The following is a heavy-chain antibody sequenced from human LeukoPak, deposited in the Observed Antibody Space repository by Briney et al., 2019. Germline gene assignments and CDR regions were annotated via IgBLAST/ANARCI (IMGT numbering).Heavy chain of an antibody. D-gene: IGHD6-6*01. V-gene: IGHV4-34*01. Sequence: PSETLSLTCAVYGGSFSGYYWSWIRQPLGKGLEWIGEINHSGSTNYNPSLKSRVTISVDTSKNQFSLKLSSVTAADTAAYYCARTALGSIAALFDYWGQGTLVTVSS. J-gene: IGHJ4*02. CDR2: INHSGST. CDR3: ARTALGSIAALFDY. CDR1: GGSFSGYY.